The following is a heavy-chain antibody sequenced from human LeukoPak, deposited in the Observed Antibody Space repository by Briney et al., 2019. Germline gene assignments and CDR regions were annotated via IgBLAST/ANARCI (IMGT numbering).Heavy chain of an antibody. D-gene: IGHD1-26*01. CDR1: GFTFSSYW. CDR2: IKEDGSVK. Sequence: GGSLRLSCAASGFTFSSYWMSWVRQAPGKGLEWVANIKEDGSVKFYVDSVKGRFTISRDNANDSLYLQMNSLRADDTAVYYCASREGVFDYWGQGTLVTVSS. V-gene: IGHV3-7*01. CDR3: ASREGVFDY. J-gene: IGHJ4*02.